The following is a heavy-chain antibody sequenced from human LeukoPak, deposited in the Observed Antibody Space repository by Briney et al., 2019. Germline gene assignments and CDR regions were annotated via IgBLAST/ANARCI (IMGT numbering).Heavy chain of an antibody. V-gene: IGHV3-11*04. D-gene: IGHD2-8*02. Sequence: GGSLRLSCAASGFTFSDYYMTWIRQAPGQVPEWTSYISSSGGPIFYADSVKGRFTISRDNGKNSLYLQMNSLRAEDTAVYYCATGPSGYFFSYWGQGTLVTVSS. CDR2: ISSSGGPI. J-gene: IGHJ4*02. CDR3: ATGPSGYFFSY. CDR1: GFTFSDYY.